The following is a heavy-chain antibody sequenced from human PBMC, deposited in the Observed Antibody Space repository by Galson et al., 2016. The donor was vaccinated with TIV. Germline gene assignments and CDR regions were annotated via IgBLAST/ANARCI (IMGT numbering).Heavy chain of an antibody. CDR1: GYIFTSEG. Sequence: SVKVSCKASGYIFTSEGISWVRQAPGQGLEWLGGITSMFGRTNYAQKFQGRLTITADESTNTVYMDLSSLTSDDTAVYYCARTDTLKNYYESSGYYPFWGQGTLVIVSS. D-gene: IGHD3-22*01. CDR2: ITSMFGRT. V-gene: IGHV1-69*13. CDR3: ARTDTLKNYYESSGYYPF. J-gene: IGHJ1*01.